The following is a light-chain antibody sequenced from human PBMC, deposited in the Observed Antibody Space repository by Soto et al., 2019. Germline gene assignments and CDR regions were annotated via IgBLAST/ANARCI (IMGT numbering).Light chain of an antibody. CDR3: HQYGSSRT. V-gene: IGKV3-20*01. Sequence: EIVMTQSPATLSLSPGKRATLSCRASQSVSSNLAWYQQILGQAPRLLISGASTRATGIPARFTGSGSGTDFTLTISRLEPEDFAVYYCHQYGSSRTFGQGTKVDIK. CDR1: QSVSSN. CDR2: GAS. J-gene: IGKJ1*01.